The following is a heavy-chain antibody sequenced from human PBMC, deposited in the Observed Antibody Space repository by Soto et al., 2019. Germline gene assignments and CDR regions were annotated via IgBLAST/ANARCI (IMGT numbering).Heavy chain of an antibody. J-gene: IGHJ4*02. V-gene: IGHV3-23*01. CDR2: ISGSGANT. Sequence: EGQMLESGGGLVQPGGSLRLSCAASGFTFGSHAMSWVRQAPGKGLEWVSGISGSGANTYYANSVKGRFTISRDNSKNTLYLQMKPLRAEDTAVYYCAKGGGGPTIAAARFDYWGQGTLVTVSS. CDR1: GFTFGSHA. CDR3: AKGGGGPTIAAARFDY. D-gene: IGHD6-13*01.